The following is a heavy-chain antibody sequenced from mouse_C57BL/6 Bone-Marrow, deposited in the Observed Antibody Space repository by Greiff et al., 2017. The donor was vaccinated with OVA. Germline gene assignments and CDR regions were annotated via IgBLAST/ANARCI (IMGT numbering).Heavy chain of an antibody. D-gene: IGHD2-1*01. V-gene: IGHV1-87*01. Sequence: LVESGPELARPWASVKISCQAFYTFSRRVHFAIRDTNYWMQWVTQRPGQGLEWIGAIYPGNGDTSYNQKFKGKATLTADKSSSTAYMQLSSVTSEDSAVYYCYGNYVSYYYAMDYWGQGTSVTVSS. CDR3: SEDSAVYYCYGNYVSYYYAMDY. J-gene: IGHJ4*01. CDR1: YTFSRRVH. CDR2: GQGLEWIG.